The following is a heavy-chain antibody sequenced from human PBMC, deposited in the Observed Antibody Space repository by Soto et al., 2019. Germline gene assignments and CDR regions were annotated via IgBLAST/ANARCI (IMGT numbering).Heavy chain of an antibody. V-gene: IGHV4-30-4*01. CDR1: GGSISSGDYY. CDR2: IYHSGST. J-gene: IGHJ4*02. CDR3: AREGLLDYYDSRGYLPGYYFDY. D-gene: IGHD3-22*01. Sequence: SETLSLTCTVSGGSISSGDYYWSWIRQPPGKGLEWIGYIYHSGSTYYNPTLKSRVTISVATSKNQFSLKLSSVTAADTAVYYCAREGLLDYYDSRGYLPGYYFDYRCQGTRVAVSS.